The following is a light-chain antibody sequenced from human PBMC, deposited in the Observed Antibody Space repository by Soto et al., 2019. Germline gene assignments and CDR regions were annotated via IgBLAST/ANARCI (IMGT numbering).Light chain of an antibody. CDR1: SSDVGSYNL. V-gene: IGLV2-23*02. CDR2: EVS. CDR3: CSYAGSSTSPYV. Sequence: QCVLTKAASVTGFPGQSLTISRNGTSSDVGSYNLVSWYQQHPGKAPKLMIYEVSKRPSGVSNRFSGSKSGNTASLTISGLQAEDEADYYCCSYAGSSTSPYVFGTGTTVTVL. J-gene: IGLJ1*01.